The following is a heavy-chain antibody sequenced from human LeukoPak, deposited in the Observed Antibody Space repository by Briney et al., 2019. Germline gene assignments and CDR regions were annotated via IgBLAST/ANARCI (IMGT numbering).Heavy chain of an antibody. CDR2: ITAYNGNR. J-gene: IGHJ4*01. V-gene: IGHV1-18*01. CDR3: ARDNDKVVDH. CDR1: GYTFSNYG. D-gene: IGHD1-1*01. Sequence: GASVKVSCKTSGYTFSNYGISWVRQAPGQGLEWMGWITAYNGNRFYAQRFQGRITLTTDTSTSTSYMELRSLEYDDTAIYYCARDNDKVVDHWGQGTLVTVSS.